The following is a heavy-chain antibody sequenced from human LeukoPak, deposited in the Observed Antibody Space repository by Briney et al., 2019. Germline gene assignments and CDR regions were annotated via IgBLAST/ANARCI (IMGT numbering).Heavy chain of an antibody. CDR1: GFTFSSYE. CDR2: ISGSDNST. D-gene: IGHD4-17*01. V-gene: IGHV3-23*01. CDR3: AKDPMTTVTTTAY. J-gene: IGHJ4*02. Sequence: GGSLRLSCAASGFTFSSYEMNWVRQAPGKGLEWVSAISGSDNSTYYADSVKGRFTISRDNSKNTLYLQMNSLRAEDTAVYYCAKDPMTTVTTTAYWGQGTLVTVSS.